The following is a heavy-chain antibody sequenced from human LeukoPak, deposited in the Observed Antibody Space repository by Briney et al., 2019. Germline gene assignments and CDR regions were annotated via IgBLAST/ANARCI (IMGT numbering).Heavy chain of an antibody. CDR2: INPNSGGT. CDR1: GYTFTGYY. CDR3: ASTTVTTGRTYYYYGMDV. J-gene: IGHJ6*02. V-gene: IGHV1-2*02. D-gene: IGHD4-17*01. Sequence: ASVTVSCKASGYTFTGYYMHWLRQAPGQGLEWMGWINPNSGGTNYAQKFQGRVTMTRDTSISTAYMELSRLRSDDTAVYYCASTTVTTGRTYYYYGMDVWGQGTTVTVSS.